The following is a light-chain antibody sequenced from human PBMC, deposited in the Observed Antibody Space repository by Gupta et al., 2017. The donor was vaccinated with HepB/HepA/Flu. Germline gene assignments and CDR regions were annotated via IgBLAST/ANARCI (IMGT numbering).Light chain of an antibody. CDR3: QHRHSYPIT. CDR1: QGISNY. Sequence: DIQLTQSPSFLSASVGDRVSITCRASQGISNYLAWYQQTPGKAPKLLIYTASTLQSGVPSRFSGSGSGTEFTLTINSLQPEDFATYYCQHRHSYPITFGQGTQVEIK. CDR2: TAS. J-gene: IGKJ5*01. V-gene: IGKV1-9*01.